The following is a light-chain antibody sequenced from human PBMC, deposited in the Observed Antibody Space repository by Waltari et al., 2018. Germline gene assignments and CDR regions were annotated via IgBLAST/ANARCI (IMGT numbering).Light chain of an antibody. CDR3: LLFYGGAYV. V-gene: IGLV7-46*01. CDR1: TGAVTSGHF. Sequence: QAVVTQEPSLTVSPGGTVTLTCGSSTGAVTSGHFPYWYQQMPGQAPRTLIYDTSNRESWPPARCPGSLLGGQAALTLSGAQPEDEAEYYCLLFYGGAYVFGTGTKVTVL. J-gene: IGLJ1*01. CDR2: DTS.